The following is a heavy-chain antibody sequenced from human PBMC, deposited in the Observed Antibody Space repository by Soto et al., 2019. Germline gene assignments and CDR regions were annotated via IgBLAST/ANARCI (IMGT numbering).Heavy chain of an antibody. CDR3: ERDGQYRTDGFDI. CDR2: LSRGGGST. Sequence: EAQLLESGGGSVQPGGSLRLSCAASGFTFSSHGMSWIRQAPGKGLEWISGLSRGGGSTYYVDSVKGRFTISRDNAKNTLDLIMKSLRVEETVLYYCERDGQYRTDGFDIWGQGTMVTVSS. V-gene: IGHV3-23*01. J-gene: IGHJ3*02. D-gene: IGHD5-12*01. CDR1: GFTFSSHG.